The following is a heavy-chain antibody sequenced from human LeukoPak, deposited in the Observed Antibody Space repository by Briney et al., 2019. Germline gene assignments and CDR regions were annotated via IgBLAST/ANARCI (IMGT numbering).Heavy chain of an antibody. Sequence: SETLSLTCAVYGGSFSGYYWSWIRQPPGKGLEWIGEINHSGSTNYNPSLKSRVTISVDTSKNQFSLKLSSVTAADTAVYYCAGFTVVRGVPSRWGMDVWGQGTTVTVSS. V-gene: IGHV4-34*01. D-gene: IGHD3-10*01. CDR2: INHSGST. CDR3: AGFTVVRGVPSRWGMDV. J-gene: IGHJ6*02. CDR1: GGSFSGYY.